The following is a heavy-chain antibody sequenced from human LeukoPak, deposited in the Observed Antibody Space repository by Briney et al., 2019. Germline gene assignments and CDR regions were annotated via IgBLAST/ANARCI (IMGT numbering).Heavy chain of an antibody. D-gene: IGHD2-8*01. Sequence: GGSLRLSCAASGFTFSSYAMSWVRQAPGKGLEWVSTLSGSGGSTYYADSVKGRFTISRDNSKNALYLQMNSLRAEDTAVYYWAKDHAGMDVWEKGTTVTVPS. J-gene: IGHJ6*03. CDR2: LSGSGGST. CDR1: GFTFSSYA. V-gene: IGHV3-23*01. CDR3: AKDHAGMDV.